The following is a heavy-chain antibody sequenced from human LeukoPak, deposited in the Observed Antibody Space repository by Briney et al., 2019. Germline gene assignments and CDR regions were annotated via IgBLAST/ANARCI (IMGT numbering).Heavy chain of an antibody. J-gene: IGHJ4*02. CDR1: GYTFTGYY. D-gene: IGHD5-24*01. V-gene: IGHV1-2*02. Sequence: PVASVKVSCKASGYTFTGYYMHWVRQAPGQGLEWMGWINPNSGGTNYAQKFQGRVTMTRDTSISTAYMELSRLRSDDTAVYYCARAEMATIPDCLGYWGQGTLVTVSS. CDR3: ARAEMATIPDCLGY. CDR2: INPNSGGT.